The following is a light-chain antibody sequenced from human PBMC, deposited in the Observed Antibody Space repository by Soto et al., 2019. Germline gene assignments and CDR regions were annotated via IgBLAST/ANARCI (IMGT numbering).Light chain of an antibody. V-gene: IGLV2-14*03. CDR1: SSDVGGYNS. J-gene: IGLJ1*01. CDR3: SSYTSTSSYV. CDR2: EVS. Sequence: QSALTQPASVSGSPGQSITVSCTGTSSDVGGYNSVSWYQQHPGNPPKLIIYEVSNRPSGVSDRFSGSKSGNTASLTISGLQAEDEADYYCSSYTSTSSYVFATGTKVTVL.